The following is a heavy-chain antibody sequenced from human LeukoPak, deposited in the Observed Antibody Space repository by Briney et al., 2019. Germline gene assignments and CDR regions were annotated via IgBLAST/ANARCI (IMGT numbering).Heavy chain of an antibody. CDR3: ANGGSLPRDY. Sequence: GGSLRLSCAASGFTFSSYGMHWVRQAPGKGLEWVAVIPYDGSNKYYADSVKGRFTISRDNSKNTLYLQMNSLRAEDTAVYYCANGGSLPRDYWGQGTLVTVSS. V-gene: IGHV3-30*18. J-gene: IGHJ4*02. CDR2: IPYDGSNK. D-gene: IGHD4-23*01. CDR1: GFTFSSYG.